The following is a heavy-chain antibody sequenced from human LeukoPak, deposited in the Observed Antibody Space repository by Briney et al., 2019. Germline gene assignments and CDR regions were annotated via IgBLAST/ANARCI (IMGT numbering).Heavy chain of an antibody. CDR1: GDSVRSSSYF. J-gene: IGHJ5*02. CDR2: IYYSGST. V-gene: IGHV4-39*07. Sequence: SETLSLTCTVSGDSVRSSSYFWAWIRQPPGKGLEWIANIYYSGSTYYNPSLKSRVTITLDTSKNQFSLKLRSVTAADTAVYYCARKEGGQLVNTRRWFDPWGQGTLVTVSS. CDR3: ARKEGGQLVNTRRWFDP. D-gene: IGHD6-13*01.